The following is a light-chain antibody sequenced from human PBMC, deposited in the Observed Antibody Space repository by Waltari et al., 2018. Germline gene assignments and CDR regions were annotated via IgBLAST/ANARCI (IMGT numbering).Light chain of an antibody. CDR1: TSDIARYNL. CDR2: EVS. CDR3: CSYVGGGRFLA. J-gene: IGLJ2*01. V-gene: IGLV2-23*02. Sequence: QSALTQPASVSGSPGQSITISCTGNTSDIARYNLVSWYQQFPGKAPKLIIYEVSKRPSVFSNRLSGSKSANPGSLTISALQPEDEADCYCCSYVGGGRFLAFGGRTTLTVL.